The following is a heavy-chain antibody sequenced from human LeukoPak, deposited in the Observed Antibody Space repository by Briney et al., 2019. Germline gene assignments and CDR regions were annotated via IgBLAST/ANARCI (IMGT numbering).Heavy chain of an antibody. CDR3: ARAPRGNWNDVADYFDY. J-gene: IGHJ4*02. CDR1: GYTFTGYY. D-gene: IGHD1-1*01. Sequence: ASVKVSCKASGYTFTGYYMHWVQQAPGQGLEWMGWINPNSGGTNYAQKFQGWVTMTRDTSISTAYMELSRLRSDDTAVYYRARAPRGNWNDVADYFDYWGQGTLVTVSS. CDR2: INPNSGGT. V-gene: IGHV1-2*04.